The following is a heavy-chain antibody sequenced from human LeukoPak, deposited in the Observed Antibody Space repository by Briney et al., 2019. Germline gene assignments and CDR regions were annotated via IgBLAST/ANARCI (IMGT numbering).Heavy chain of an antibody. J-gene: IGHJ4*02. CDR2: IIPIFGAA. Sequence: SVKVSCKASGGTISSHAISWVRQAPGQGLEWMGGIIPIFGAAKYAQKFQGRVTITTDESTSTAYMELSSLTTEDTAVYYCARGAGTSPIYYWGQGTLVTVSS. CDR3: ARGAGTSPIYY. CDR1: GGTISSHA. D-gene: IGHD1-7*01. V-gene: IGHV1-69*05.